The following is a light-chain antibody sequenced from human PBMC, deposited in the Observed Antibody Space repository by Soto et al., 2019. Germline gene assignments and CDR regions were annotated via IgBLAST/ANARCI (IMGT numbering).Light chain of an antibody. CDR2: DAS. CDR1: QEISNY. CDR3: QQYDNLSFT. J-gene: IGKJ3*01. V-gene: IGKV1-33*01. Sequence: DIQMTQSPSSLSASVGDRVTITCQASQEISNYLNWYQQKPGKAPKLLIYDASNLETGVPSRFSGSGSGTDFTFTISSLQPEDIATYYCQQYDNLSFTFGPGTKVDIK.